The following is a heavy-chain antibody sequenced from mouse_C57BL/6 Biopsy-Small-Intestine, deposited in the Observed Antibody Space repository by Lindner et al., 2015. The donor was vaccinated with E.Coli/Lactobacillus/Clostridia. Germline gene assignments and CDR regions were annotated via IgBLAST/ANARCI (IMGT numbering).Heavy chain of an antibody. CDR3: ARDTKPISWSGQGVYYFDY. CDR2: ISGHNGNT. Sequence: SVKVSCKASGYTFTNHGISWVRQAPGQGLEWMGWISGHNGNTNYAQNVQGRVTLTTDTSTTTVYMELTSLRSDDTAVYYCARDTKPISWSGQGVYYFDYWGQGTLVTVSS. D-gene: IGHD1-3*01. CDR1: GYTFTNHG. V-gene: IGHV1-81*01. J-gene: IGHJ2*01.